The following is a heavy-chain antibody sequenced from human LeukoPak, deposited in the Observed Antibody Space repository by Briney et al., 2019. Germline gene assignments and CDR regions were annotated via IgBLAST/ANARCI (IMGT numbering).Heavy chain of an antibody. CDR3: ARGVYCSSTSCYAGRYYYYYYMDV. CDR2: INPSGGST. CDR1: GYTFTSYY. Sequence: GASVKVSCKASGYTFTSYYMHWVRQAPGQGLEWRGIINPSGGSTSYAQKFQGRVTMTRDTSTSTVYMELSSLRSEDTAVYYCARGVYCSSTSCYAGRYYYYYYMDVWGKGTTVTISS. J-gene: IGHJ6*03. D-gene: IGHD2-2*01. V-gene: IGHV1-46*01.